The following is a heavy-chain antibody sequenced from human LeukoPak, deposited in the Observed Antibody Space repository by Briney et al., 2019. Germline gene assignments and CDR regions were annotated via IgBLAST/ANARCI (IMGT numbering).Heavy chain of an antibody. CDR2: INPSGGST. V-gene: IGHV1-46*01. D-gene: IGHD2-15*01. Sequence: ASVKVSCKASGYTFTSYYMHRVRQAPGQGLEWMGIINPSGGSTSYAQKFQGRVTMTRDTSTSTVYMELSSLRSEDTAVYYCARDRGTDAFDIWGQGTMVTVSS. CDR3: ARDRGTDAFDI. CDR1: GYTFTSYY. J-gene: IGHJ3*02.